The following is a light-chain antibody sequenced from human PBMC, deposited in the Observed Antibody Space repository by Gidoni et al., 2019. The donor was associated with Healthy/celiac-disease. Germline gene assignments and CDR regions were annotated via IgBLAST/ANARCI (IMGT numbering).Light chain of an antibody. CDR2: AAS. CDR1: QSISSY. J-gene: IGKJ4*01. Sequence: DIQLTQSPSFLSASVGDRVTITCRASQSISSYLAWYQQKPGKAPKLLIYAASTLQSGVPSRFSGSGTGTEFTLTSSSLQPEDFATYYCQQLNSYPQTFXGXTKVEIK. V-gene: IGKV1-9*01. CDR3: QQLNSYPQT.